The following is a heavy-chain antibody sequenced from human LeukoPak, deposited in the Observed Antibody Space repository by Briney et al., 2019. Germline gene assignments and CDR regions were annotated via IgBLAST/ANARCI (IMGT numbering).Heavy chain of an antibody. CDR3: AKVWELGS. J-gene: IGHJ5*02. CDR2: TYNSEST. CDR1: GASINSYY. D-gene: IGHD1-26*01. Sequence: SETLSLTCSVSGASINSYYWNWIRQPPGKGLEWIGNTYNSESTNYNPSLKSRVTISLDTSKNQFSLKMSSVTAADTAVYYCAKVWELGSWGQGTLVTISS. V-gene: IGHV4-59*01.